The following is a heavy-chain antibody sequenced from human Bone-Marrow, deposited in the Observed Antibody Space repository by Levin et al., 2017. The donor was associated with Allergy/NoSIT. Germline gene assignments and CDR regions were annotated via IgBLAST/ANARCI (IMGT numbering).Heavy chain of an antibody. CDR2: ISGSGGST. CDR3: AKEPASGSCFDY. D-gene: IGHD1-26*01. V-gene: IGHV3-23*01. CDR1: GFTFSSYA. Sequence: PGESLKISCAASGFTFSSYAMTWVRQAPGKGLEWVSGISGSGGSTYYADSVKGRFTISRDNSKNTFYLQMYSLTAEDTAVYYCAKEPASGSCFDYWGQGTLVTVSS. J-gene: IGHJ4*02.